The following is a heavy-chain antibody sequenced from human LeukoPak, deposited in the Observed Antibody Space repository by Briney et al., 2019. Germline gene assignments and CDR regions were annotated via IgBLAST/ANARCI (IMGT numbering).Heavy chain of an antibody. D-gene: IGHD4-23*01. J-gene: IGHJ6*03. Sequence: SQTLSLTCAISGDSVSSNSAAWNWIRQSPSRGLEWLGRTYYRSKWYNDYAVSVKSRITINPDTSKNQFSLQLNSVTPEDTAVYYCARITTVVTSARPRYDMDVWGKGTTVTISS. CDR3: ARITTVVTSARPRYDMDV. CDR2: TYYRSKWYN. V-gene: IGHV6-1*01. CDR1: GDSVSSNSAA.